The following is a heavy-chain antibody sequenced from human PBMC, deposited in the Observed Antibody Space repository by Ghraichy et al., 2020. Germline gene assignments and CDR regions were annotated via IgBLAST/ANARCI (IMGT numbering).Heavy chain of an antibody. CDR3: AREGVTTVYDS. CDR1: GGSITSSSFY. CDR2: IFHSGNT. J-gene: IGHJ4*02. D-gene: IGHD4-17*01. Sequence: SETLSLTCTVSGGSITSSSFYWGWIRQPPGKGLEWIGSIFHSGNTYSNPSLKSRVTISVDTSKNQFSLKVSSVTAADTAVYYCAREGVTTVYDSWGQGTLVTVSS. V-gene: IGHV4-39*02.